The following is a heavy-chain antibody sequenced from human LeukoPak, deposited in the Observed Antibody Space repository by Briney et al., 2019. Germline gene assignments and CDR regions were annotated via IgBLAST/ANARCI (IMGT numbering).Heavy chain of an antibody. CDR1: GYTFTGYY. CDR3: ARVGSDFPYLYYFDY. J-gene: IGHJ4*02. Sequence: GASVKVSCKASGYTFTGYYMHWVRQAPGQGLEWMGWINPNSGGTNYAQKFQGRVTMTRDTSISTAYMELSRLRSDDTAVYYCARVGSDFPYLYYFDYWGQGTLVTVSS. D-gene: IGHD2/OR15-2a*01. V-gene: IGHV1-2*02. CDR2: INPNSGGT.